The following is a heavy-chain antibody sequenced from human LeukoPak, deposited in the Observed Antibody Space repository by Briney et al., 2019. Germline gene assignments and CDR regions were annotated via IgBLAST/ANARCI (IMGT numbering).Heavy chain of an antibody. CDR3: ARDRYYGMDV. CDR2: LRGNGDT. Sequence: GGSLRLSCAASGFTFSSYAMSWVREAPARGLEWVSSLRGNGDTFYADSVKGRFTISRDNSKNTLYLQMNSLRAEDTAVYYCARDRYYGMDVWGQGTTVTVSS. V-gene: IGHV3-23*01. J-gene: IGHJ6*02. CDR1: GFTFSSYA.